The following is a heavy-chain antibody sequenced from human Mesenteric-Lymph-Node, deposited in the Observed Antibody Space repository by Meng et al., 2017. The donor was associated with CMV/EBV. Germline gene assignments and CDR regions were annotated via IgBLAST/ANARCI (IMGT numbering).Heavy chain of an antibody. V-gene: IGHV1-69*05. CDR1: GGTFSRYA. CDR3: ARELEDYYDRSGYFEY. CDR2: IIPLFGTT. Sequence: SGGTFSRYAIICVRQAPGPGLAWVGGIIPLFGTTNYAQKFQGRVTITTDESSTTAYMELSSLRSEDTAVYYCARELEDYYDRSGYFEYWGQGTLVTVSS. D-gene: IGHD3-22*01. J-gene: IGHJ4*02.